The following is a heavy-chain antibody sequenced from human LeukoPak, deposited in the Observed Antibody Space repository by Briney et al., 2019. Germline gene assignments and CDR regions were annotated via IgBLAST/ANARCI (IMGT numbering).Heavy chain of an antibody. CDR1: GGSISRSSYY. CDR2: IYYRGNT. Sequence: PSEILSLTCTVSGGSISRSSYYWGWIRQPPGEGLEGSGSIYYRGNTYYNPSLKSRVTISVDTSKTHYSLKLSSVTAPDPAVYHCAPQITSPGTWGWDVLDFWGQGTLVTVSS. D-gene: IGHD3-16*01. J-gene: IGHJ4*02. CDR3: APQITSPGTWGWDVLDF. V-gene: IGHV4-39*02.